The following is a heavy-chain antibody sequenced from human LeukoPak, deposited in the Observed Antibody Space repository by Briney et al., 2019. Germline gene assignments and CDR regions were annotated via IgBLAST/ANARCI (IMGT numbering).Heavy chain of an antibody. CDR3: ARVRGQASAFDI. CDR1: GYTFTGYY. J-gene: IGHJ3*02. D-gene: IGHD3-3*01. V-gene: IGHV1-2*02. CDR2: INPNSGGT. Sequence: ASVKVSCKASGYTFTGYYMHWVRQAPGQGREWMGWINPNSGGTNYAQKFQGRVTMTRDTSISTAYTELSRLRSDDTAVYYCARVRGQASAFDIWGQGTMVTVSS.